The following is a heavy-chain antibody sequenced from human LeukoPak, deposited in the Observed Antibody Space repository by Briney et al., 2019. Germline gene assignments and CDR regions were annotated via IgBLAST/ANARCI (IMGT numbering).Heavy chain of an antibody. V-gene: IGHV4-39*01. D-gene: IGHD5-18*01. CDR2: IFYSGRT. J-gene: IGHJ4*02. Sequence: PSETLSLTCTVSGGSISSGTYYWGWIRQPPGKGLEWIGSIFYSGRTYNNPSLKSRVTISVDTSKNQFSLKLSSVTAADTAVYYCARIEDVDTAMYYWGQGTLVTVSS. CDR3: ARIEDVDTAMYY. CDR1: GGSISSGTYY.